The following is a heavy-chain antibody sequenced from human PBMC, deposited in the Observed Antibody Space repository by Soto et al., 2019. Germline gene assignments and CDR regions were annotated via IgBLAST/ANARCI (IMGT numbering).Heavy chain of an antibody. CDR3: ARGGKTVTTLDY. CDR1: GGSISSGGYS. V-gene: IGHV4-30-2*01. CDR2: IYHSGT. D-gene: IGHD4-17*01. Sequence: QLQLQESGSGLVKPSQTLSLTCAVSGGSISSGGYSWCWIRQPPGKGLEWIGYIYHSGTYYNSSLKRRVTISVDRSKNQFSLKLSAVSAADTAVYYCARGGKTVTTLDYWGKGTLVTVSS. J-gene: IGHJ4*02.